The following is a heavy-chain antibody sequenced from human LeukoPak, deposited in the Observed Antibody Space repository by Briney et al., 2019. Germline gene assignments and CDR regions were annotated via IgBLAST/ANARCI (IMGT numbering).Heavy chain of an antibody. D-gene: IGHD3-10*01. CDR2: INTDGSST. V-gene: IGHV3-74*01. J-gene: IGHJ5*02. Sequence: GSLRLSCAASGFTFSNHWMHWVRQAPGKGLVWVSRINTDGSSTTYADSVKGRFTISRDNAKNTLYLQMNSLRAEDTAVYYCARDRAFGELYDWFDPWGQGTLVTVSS. CDR1: GFTFSNHW. CDR3: ARDRAFGELYDWFDP.